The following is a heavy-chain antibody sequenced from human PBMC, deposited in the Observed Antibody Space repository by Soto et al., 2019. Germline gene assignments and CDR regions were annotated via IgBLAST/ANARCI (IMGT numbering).Heavy chain of an antibody. Sequence: GGSLRLSCAASGFTFSSYAMHWVRQAPGKGLEWVAVISYSGSNKYYADSVKGRFTISRDNSKNTLYLQMNSLRAEDTAVYYCAKAYPLRWAYYYGMDVWGQGTTVTVSS. V-gene: IGHV3-30*04. J-gene: IGHJ6*02. CDR2: ISYSGSNK. D-gene: IGHD4-17*01. CDR3: AKAYPLRWAYYYGMDV. CDR1: GFTFSSYA.